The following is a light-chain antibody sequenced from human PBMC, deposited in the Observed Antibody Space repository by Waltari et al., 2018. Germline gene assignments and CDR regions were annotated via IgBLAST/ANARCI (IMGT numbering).Light chain of an antibody. CDR3: LQHNSYPQT. V-gene: IGKV1-17*03. CDR2: AAS. J-gene: IGKJ1*01. CDR1: QGISND. Sequence: DIQMPQSPCAMSASVGDTVTITCRASQGISNDLVWFQQKPGKVPKRLIYAASSLQSGVPARFSGSGSGTEFTLTISSLQPEDFATYDCLQHNSYPQTFGQGTKVEIK.